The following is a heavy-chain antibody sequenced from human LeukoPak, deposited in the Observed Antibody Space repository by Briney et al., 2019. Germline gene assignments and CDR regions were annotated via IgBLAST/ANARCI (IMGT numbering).Heavy chain of an antibody. CDR2: INHSGST. CDR3: ARGLVYSYGSGTDY. V-gene: IGHV4-34*01. Sequence: SETLSLTCAVYGGSFSGYYWSWIRQPPGKGLDWIGEINHSGSTNYNPSLKSRVTISVDPSKTQFSLKLSSVTAADTAVYYCARGLVYSYGSGTDYWGQGTLVTVSS. D-gene: IGHD5-18*01. J-gene: IGHJ4*02. CDR1: GGSFSGYY.